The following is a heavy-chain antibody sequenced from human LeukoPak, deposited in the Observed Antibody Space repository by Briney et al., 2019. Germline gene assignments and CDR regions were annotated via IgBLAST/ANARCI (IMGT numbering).Heavy chain of an antibody. CDR3: ARDREVGIAAAGRIDY. J-gene: IGHJ4*02. Sequence: SVKVSCKASGGTFSSYAISWVRQAPGQGLEWMGGIIPIFGTANYAQKFQGRVTMTTDTSTSTAYMELRSLRSDDTAVYYCARDREVGIAAAGRIDYWGQGTLVTVSS. D-gene: IGHD6-13*01. CDR2: IIPIFGTA. V-gene: IGHV1-69*05. CDR1: GGTFSSYA.